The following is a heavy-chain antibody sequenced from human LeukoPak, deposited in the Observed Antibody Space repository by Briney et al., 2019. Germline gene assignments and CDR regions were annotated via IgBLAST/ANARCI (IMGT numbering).Heavy chain of an antibody. CDR2: ISSSSSYI. CDR3: ARGGYCSGGSCYFDTDY. J-gene: IGHJ4*02. Sequence: GGSLRLSCAASGFTFSSYSMNWVRQAPGKGLEWVSSISSSSSYIYYADSVKGRFTISRDNAKNSLYLQMNSLGDEDTAVYYCARGGYCSGGSCYFDTDYWGQGTMVTVSS. V-gene: IGHV3-21*04. CDR1: GFTFSSYS. D-gene: IGHD2-15*01.